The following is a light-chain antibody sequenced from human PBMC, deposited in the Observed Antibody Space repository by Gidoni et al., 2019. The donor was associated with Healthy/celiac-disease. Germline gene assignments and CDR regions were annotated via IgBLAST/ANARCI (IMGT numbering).Light chain of an antibody. CDR2: GAS. CDR1: QRVSSSY. J-gene: IGKJ1*01. V-gene: IGKV3-20*01. Sequence: EIVLTQSPGTLSLSPGERATLSCRASQRVSSSYLAWYQQKPGQAPRLLIYGASSRATGIPDRFRGSGSGTDFTLTISRLEPEDFALYYCQQYGSSPRTFGQGTKVEIK. CDR3: QQYGSSPRT.